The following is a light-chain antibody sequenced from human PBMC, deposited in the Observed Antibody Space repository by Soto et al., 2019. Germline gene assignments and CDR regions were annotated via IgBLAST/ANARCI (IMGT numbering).Light chain of an antibody. V-gene: IGKV3D-15*01. Sequence: EIVMTQSPSTLSVSPGGRATLSCRASQSISGTLAWYQQKPGQAPRLLIYGASNRATGIPDRFSGSGSGTEFTLTISSLQSEDFALYYCQQYNDWPLTFGQGTKVDIK. CDR1: QSISGT. CDR3: QQYNDWPLT. CDR2: GAS. J-gene: IGKJ1*01.